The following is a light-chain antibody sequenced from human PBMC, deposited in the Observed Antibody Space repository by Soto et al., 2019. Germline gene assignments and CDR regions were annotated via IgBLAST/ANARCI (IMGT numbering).Light chain of an antibody. Sequence: IQMTQSPSSVSASVGDRVTMTCRASQGVGGWLAWYQQKPGKVPKLLIYATSSLHSGVPSRFSGSGSGTDFTLSISSLQPEVFATYYCQQTHSLPLSFGPGTKVDIK. V-gene: IGKV1-12*01. CDR1: QGVGGW. CDR3: QQTHSLPLS. J-gene: IGKJ3*01. CDR2: ATS.